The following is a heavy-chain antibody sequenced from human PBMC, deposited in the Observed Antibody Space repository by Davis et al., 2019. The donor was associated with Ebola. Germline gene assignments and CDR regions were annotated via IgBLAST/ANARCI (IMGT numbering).Heavy chain of an antibody. CDR3: ATITTVTTQRDYGMDV. J-gene: IGHJ6*02. CDR1: GYTLTELS. Sequence: ASVKVSCKVSGYTLTELSMHWVRQAPGKGLEWMGGFDPEDGETIYAQKFQGRVTMTEDTSTDTAYMELSSLRSEDTAVYYCATITTVTTQRDYGMDVWGQGTTVTVSS. V-gene: IGHV1-24*01. CDR2: FDPEDGET. D-gene: IGHD4-11*01.